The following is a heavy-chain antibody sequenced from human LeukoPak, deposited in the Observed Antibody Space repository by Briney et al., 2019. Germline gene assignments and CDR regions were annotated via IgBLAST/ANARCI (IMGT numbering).Heavy chain of an antibody. CDR2: ISSSSSYT. D-gene: IGHD2-8*01. V-gene: IGHV3-21*01. Sequence: GGSLRLSCAASGFTFSSYSMNWVRQAPGKGLEWVSSISSSSSYTYYADSVKGRFTISRDNAKNSLYLQMNSLRAEDTAVYYCARDYCTNGVCYRADNDYWGQGTLVTVSS. CDR3: ARDYCTNGVCYRADNDY. CDR1: GFTFSSYS. J-gene: IGHJ4*02.